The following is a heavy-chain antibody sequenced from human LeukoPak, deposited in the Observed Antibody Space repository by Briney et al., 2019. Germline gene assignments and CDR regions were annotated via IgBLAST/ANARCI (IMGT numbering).Heavy chain of an antibody. CDR1: GFTFSSYG. CDR3: AKFGAYGGNSVDY. Sequence: PGRSLRLSCAASGFTFSSYGMHWVRQAPGKGLEWVAVISYDGSNKYYADSVKGRFTISRDNSKNTLYLQMNSLRAEDTAVYYCAKFGAYGGNSVDYWGQGTLVTVSS. V-gene: IGHV3-30*18. D-gene: IGHD4-23*01. CDR2: ISYDGSNK. J-gene: IGHJ4*02.